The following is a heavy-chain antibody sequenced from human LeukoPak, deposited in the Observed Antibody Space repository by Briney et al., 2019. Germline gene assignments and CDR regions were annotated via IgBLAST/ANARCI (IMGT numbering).Heavy chain of an antibody. CDR3: ARARWYSCDY. CDR2: ISSGSSAI. Sequence: GGSLRLFCEASGFTFTTYSMTWVRQAPGKGLEWVSIISSGSSAIFSADALKGRFTISRDDAKNTLYLQMNSLRAEDTAVYYCARARWYSCDYWGQGTLVTVSS. V-gene: IGHV3-21*01. J-gene: IGHJ4*02. CDR1: GFTFTTYS. D-gene: IGHD5-24*01.